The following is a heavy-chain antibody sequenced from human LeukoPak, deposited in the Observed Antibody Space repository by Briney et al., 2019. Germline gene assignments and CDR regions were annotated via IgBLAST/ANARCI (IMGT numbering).Heavy chain of an antibody. V-gene: IGHV4-38-2*02. Sequence: SETLSLTCTVSGYSISSGYYWGWIRPPPGKGLEWIGSISHSGSPYYNPSLKSRVTISLETSKNHFSLKVRYVTAADTAVYYCARALVGATSYYYYYMDVWGKGTTVTVSS. D-gene: IGHD1-26*01. CDR3: ARALVGATSYYYYYMDV. CDR2: ISHSGSP. J-gene: IGHJ6*03. CDR1: GYSISSGYY.